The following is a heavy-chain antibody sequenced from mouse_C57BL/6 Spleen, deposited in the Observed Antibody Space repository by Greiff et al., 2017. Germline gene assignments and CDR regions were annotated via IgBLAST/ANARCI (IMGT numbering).Heavy chain of an antibody. CDR2: IYWDDDK. Sequence: QVTLKESGPGILQSSQTLSLTCSFSGFSLSTSGMGVSWIRQPSGKGLEWLAHIYWDDDKRYNPSLKSRLTISKDTSRNQVFLKITSVDTADTATYYCARTYSNYDAMDYWGQGTSVTVSS. CDR1: GFSLSTSGMG. D-gene: IGHD2-5*01. J-gene: IGHJ4*01. CDR3: ARTYSNYDAMDY. V-gene: IGHV8-12*01.